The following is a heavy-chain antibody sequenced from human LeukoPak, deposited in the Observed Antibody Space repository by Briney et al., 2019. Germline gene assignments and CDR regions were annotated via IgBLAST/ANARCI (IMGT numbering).Heavy chain of an antibody. Sequence: SETMSLTCAVSGGSLNSSRWWSWVRQPPGKGLELIGDIYQSGSTNYKPSLRRRLTITVHKSKKQCSVNLSCVTASDTAVYYFARSVGYGDSSFDYWGQGTLVTVSS. CDR3: ARSVGYGDSSFDY. CDR1: GGSLNSSRW. D-gene: IGHD4-17*01. J-gene: IGHJ4*02. CDR2: IYQSGST. V-gene: IGHV4-4*02.